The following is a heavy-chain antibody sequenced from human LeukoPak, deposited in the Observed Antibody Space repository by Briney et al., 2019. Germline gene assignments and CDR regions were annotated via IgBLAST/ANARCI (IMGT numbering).Heavy chain of an antibody. D-gene: IGHD6-6*01. CDR1: GFTFDDYA. J-gene: IGHJ4*02. Sequence: GGSLRLSCAASGFTFDDYAMHWVRQAPGKGLEWVPGISWNSGSIGYADSVKGRFTISRDNAKNSLYLQMNSLRAEDTALYYCAKDIRGLLYSSSPYFDYWGQGTLVTVSS. CDR2: ISWNSGSI. V-gene: IGHV3-9*01. CDR3: AKDIRGLLYSSSPYFDY.